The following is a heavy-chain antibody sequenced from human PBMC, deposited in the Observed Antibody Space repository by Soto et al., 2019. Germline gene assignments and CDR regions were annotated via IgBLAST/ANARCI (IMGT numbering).Heavy chain of an antibody. D-gene: IGHD6-13*01. Sequence: ASVKVSCKASGGTFSSYAISWVRQAPGQGLEWMGGIIPIFGTANYAQKFQGRFTISRDNSKNTVSLQMNNLRPGDAAVYHCANLLNVAAAGTPHYYGVDVWGQGTTVTVSS. V-gene: IGHV1-69*05. J-gene: IGHJ6*02. CDR2: IIPIFGTA. CDR1: GGTFSSYA. CDR3: ANLLNVAAAGTPHYYGVDV.